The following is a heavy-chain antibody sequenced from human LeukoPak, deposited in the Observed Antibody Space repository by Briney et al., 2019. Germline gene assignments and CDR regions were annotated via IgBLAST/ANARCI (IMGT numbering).Heavy chain of an antibody. CDR2: IYHSGNT. CDR1: GGSISSGAYY. D-gene: IGHD3-22*01. V-gene: IGHV4-30-2*05. Sequence: SETLSLICTVSGGSISSGAYYWSWIRQPPGKGLEWIGYIYHSGNTYYNPPLKSRVTISLDISKNQFSLKLSSVTAAGTAVYYCARRLYYYDSSGYYKWFDPWGQGTLVTVSS. CDR3: ARRLYYYDSSGYYKWFDP. J-gene: IGHJ5*02.